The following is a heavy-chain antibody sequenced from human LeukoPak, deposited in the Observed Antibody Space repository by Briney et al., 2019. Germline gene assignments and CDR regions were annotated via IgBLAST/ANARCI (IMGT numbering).Heavy chain of an antibody. CDR1: GYTFTGYW. CDR2: ISPSGGST. V-gene: IGHV1-46*01. Sequence: ASVKVSCKAFGYTFTGYWMHWVRQAPGQGPEWMGVISPSGGSTIYAQKFKGRVTLTRDMSTSTDYLELSSLRSEDTAVYYCARQGAGGVAAQLYFQHWGQGTLVTVSS. CDR3: ARQGAGGVAAQLYFQH. D-gene: IGHD2-15*01. J-gene: IGHJ1*01.